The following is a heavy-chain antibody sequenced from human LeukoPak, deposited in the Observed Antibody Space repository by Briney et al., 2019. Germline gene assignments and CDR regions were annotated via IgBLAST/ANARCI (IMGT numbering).Heavy chain of an antibody. D-gene: IGHD2-2*02. J-gene: IGHJ6*02. CDR1: GFTFSSYS. CDR2: ISSSSSTI. CDR3: ARTYCSSTSCYTEANYYYGMDV. Sequence: GGSLRLSCAASGFTFSSYSMTWVRQAPGKGLEWVSYISSSSSTIYYADSVKGRFTISRDNAKSSLYLQMNSLRAEDTAVYYCARTYCSSTSCYTEANYYYGMDVWGQGTTVTVSS. V-gene: IGHV3-48*01.